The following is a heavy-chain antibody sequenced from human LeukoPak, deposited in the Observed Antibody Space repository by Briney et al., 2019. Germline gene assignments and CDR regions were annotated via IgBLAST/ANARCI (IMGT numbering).Heavy chain of an antibody. D-gene: IGHD6-19*01. CDR3: ANFGGTSGWYSYFDY. Sequence: GGSLRLSCEASGFTFRRYAMTWVRQAPGKGLEWVSVLSSSGDTTFYADSVKGRFTIARDNSKNTLYLQMNSLRAEDTAVYYCANFGGTSGWYSYFDYWGQGTLVTVSS. V-gene: IGHV3-23*01. CDR2: LSSSGDTT. CDR1: GFTFRRYA. J-gene: IGHJ4*02.